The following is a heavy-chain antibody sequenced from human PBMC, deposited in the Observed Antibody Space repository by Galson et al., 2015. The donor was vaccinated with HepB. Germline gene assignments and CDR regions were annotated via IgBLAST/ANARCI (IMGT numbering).Heavy chain of an antibody. D-gene: IGHD2-2*01. CDR1: GFTFSSYG. Sequence: SLRLSCAASGFTFSSYGMHWVRQAPGKGLEWVAVIWDDGNNKYYADSVKGRFTISRDNSKNTVYLQMNSLRAEDTAVYYCAGARYCSSTSCVTLGYWGPGTLATVSA. J-gene: IGHJ4*02. CDR2: IWDDGNNK. V-gene: IGHV3-33*01. CDR3: AGARYCSSTSCVTLGY.